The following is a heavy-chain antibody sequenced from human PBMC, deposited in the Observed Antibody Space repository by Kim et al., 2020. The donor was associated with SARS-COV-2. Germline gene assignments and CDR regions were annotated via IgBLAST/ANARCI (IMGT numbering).Heavy chain of an antibody. CDR1: GGSFSGYY. CDR3: ARGPDLYYYYYGMDV. V-gene: IGHV4-34*01. J-gene: IGHJ6*02. Sequence: SETLSLTCAVYGGSFSGYYWCWIRQPPGKGLEWIGEINHSGSTNYNPSLKSRVTISVDTSKNQFSLKLSSVTAADTAVYYCARGPDLYYYYYGMDVWGEG. CDR2: INHSGST.